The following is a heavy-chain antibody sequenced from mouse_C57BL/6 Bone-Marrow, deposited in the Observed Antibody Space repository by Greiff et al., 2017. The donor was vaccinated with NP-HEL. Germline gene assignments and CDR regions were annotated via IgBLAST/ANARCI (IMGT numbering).Heavy chain of an antibody. J-gene: IGHJ2*01. Sequence: QVQLKQPGAELVKPGASVKLSCKASGYTFTSYWMHWVKQRPGQGLEWIGMIHPNSGSTNYNEKFKSKATLTVAKSSSTAYMQLSSLTSEDSAVYYCARYRYSNYVDFDYWGQGTTLTVSS. CDR3: ARYRYSNYVDFDY. V-gene: IGHV1-64*01. CDR2: IHPNSGST. CDR1: GYTFTSYW. D-gene: IGHD2-5*01.